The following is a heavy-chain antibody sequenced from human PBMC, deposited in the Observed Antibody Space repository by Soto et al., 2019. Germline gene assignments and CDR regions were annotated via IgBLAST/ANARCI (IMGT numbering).Heavy chain of an antibody. D-gene: IGHD1-1*01. Sequence: EVQLVESGGGLVQPGRSLRLSCAASGFTFDDYAMHWVRQAPGKGLGWVSGISWNSGSIGYADSVKGRFTISRDNAKNSLYLQMNSLRAEDTALYYCAKDIGRLERHLFDYWGQGTLVTVSS. CDR2: ISWNSGSI. CDR1: GFTFDDYA. V-gene: IGHV3-9*01. CDR3: AKDIGRLERHLFDY. J-gene: IGHJ4*02.